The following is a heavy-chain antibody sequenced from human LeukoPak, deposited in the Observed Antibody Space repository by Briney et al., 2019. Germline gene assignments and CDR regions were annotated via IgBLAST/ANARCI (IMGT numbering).Heavy chain of an antibody. CDR1: GGSISRSSYF. J-gene: IGHJ6*02. D-gene: IGHD4/OR15-4a*01. V-gene: IGHV4-39*02. CDR2: IYYSGSS. CDR3: ARDGATGSRRYYYGMDV. Sequence: SETLSLTCTVSGGSISRSSYFWGWIRQPPGKGLEWIGNIYYSGSSYYNPSLKTRVTISGDTSKNQFSLKLSSVTAADTAVYYCARDGATGSRRYYYGMDVWGQGTTVTVSS.